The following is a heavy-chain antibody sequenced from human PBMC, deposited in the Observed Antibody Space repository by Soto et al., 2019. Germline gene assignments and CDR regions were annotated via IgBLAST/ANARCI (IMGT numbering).Heavy chain of an antibody. Sequence: PGGSLRLSCAASGFTFSNAWMSWVRQAPGKGLEWVGRIKSKTDGGTTDYAAPVKGRFTISRDDSKNTLYLQMNSLKTEDTAVYYCTTGGSGSYYYYYGMDVWGQGTTVTVSS. CDR3: TTGGSGSYYYYYGMDV. V-gene: IGHV3-15*01. CDR2: IKSKTDGGTT. D-gene: IGHD1-26*01. J-gene: IGHJ6*02. CDR1: GFTFSNAW.